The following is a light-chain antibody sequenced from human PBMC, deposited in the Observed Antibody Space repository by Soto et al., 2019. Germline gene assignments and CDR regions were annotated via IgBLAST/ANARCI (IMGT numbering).Light chain of an antibody. Sequence: QSALTQPPSASGSPGQSVTISCTGTSSDVGSYNPVSWYQQHPGKAPKLMIYEVSKRPSGLPDRFSGSKSGNTASLTVSGLQAEDEADYYCRSDAGSDNWVFGGGTKLTVL. V-gene: IGLV2-8*01. J-gene: IGLJ3*02. CDR1: SSDVGSYNP. CDR3: RSDAGSDNWV. CDR2: EVS.